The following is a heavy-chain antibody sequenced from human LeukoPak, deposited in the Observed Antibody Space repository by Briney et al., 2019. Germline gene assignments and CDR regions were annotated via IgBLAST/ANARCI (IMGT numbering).Heavy chain of an antibody. CDR3: ARATKRRYFDWLPLSPHWFDP. J-gene: IGHJ5*02. CDR2: INHSGST. V-gene: IGHV4-34*01. D-gene: IGHD3-9*01. CDR1: GGSFSGYY. Sequence: SETLSLTCAVYGGSFSGYYWSWIRQPPGKGLEWIGEINHSGSTNYNPSLKSRVTISVDTSKNQFSLKLSSVTAADTAVYYCARATKRRYFDWLPLSPHWFDPWGQGTLVTVSS.